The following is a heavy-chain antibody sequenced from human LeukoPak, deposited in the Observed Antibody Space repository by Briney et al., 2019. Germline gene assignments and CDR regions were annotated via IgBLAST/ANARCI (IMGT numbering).Heavy chain of an antibody. D-gene: IGHD6-19*01. CDR2: IYYSGST. CDR1: GGSISSGGYY. V-gene: IGHV4-30-4*08. CDR3: AGGQWLVVMS. J-gene: IGHJ4*02. Sequence: SETLSLTCTVSGGSISSGGYYWSWIRQHPGKGLEWIGYIYYSGSTYYNPSLKSRVTISVDTSKNQFSLKLSSVTAADTAVYYCAGGQWLVVMSWGQGTLVTVSS.